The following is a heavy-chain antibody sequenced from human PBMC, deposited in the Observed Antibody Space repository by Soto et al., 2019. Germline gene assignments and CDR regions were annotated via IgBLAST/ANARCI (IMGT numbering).Heavy chain of an antibody. V-gene: IGHV4-59*01. CDR2: IYYSGST. Sequence: SETLSLTCTVSGGSISSYYWSWIRQPPGKGLEWIGCIYYSGSTNYNPSLKSRVTISVDTSKNQFSLKLSSVTAADTAVYYCARAVWWFDPWGQGTMVTVSS. CDR1: GGSISSYY. D-gene: IGHD2-8*01. J-gene: IGHJ5*02. CDR3: ARAVWWFDP.